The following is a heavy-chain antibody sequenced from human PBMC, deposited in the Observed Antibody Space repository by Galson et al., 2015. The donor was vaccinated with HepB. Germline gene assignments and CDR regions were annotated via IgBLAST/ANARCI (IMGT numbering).Heavy chain of an antibody. CDR1: GYTFTSYG. V-gene: IGHV1-18*04. CDR3: ARVLSSGWWNYYYGMDV. Sequence: SVKVSCKASGYTFTSYGISWVRQAPGQGLEWMGWISAYNGNTNYAQKLQGRVTMTTDTSTSTAYMELRSLRSDDTAVYYCARVLSSGWWNYYYGMDVWGQGTTVTVSS. J-gene: IGHJ6*02. D-gene: IGHD6-19*01. CDR2: ISAYNGNT.